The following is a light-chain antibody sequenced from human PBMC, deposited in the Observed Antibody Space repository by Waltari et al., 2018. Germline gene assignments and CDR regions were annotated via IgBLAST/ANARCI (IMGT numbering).Light chain of an antibody. J-gene: IGLJ1*01. CDR1: TLANQD. V-gene: IGLV3-25*03. CDR3: QSTGTTTSFV. CDR2: RDS. Sequence: SYELTQAPSVSVSPGQTARITCSGETLANQDACWYQQRPGQAPVLLMYRDSERPSGIPGRFSGPRSGTTATLTINGVQAEDEADYYCQSTGTTTSFVFGSGTTVSVL.